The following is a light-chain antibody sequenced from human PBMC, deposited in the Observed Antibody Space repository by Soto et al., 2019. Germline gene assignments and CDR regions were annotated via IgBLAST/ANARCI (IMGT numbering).Light chain of an antibody. Sequence: TQMTQSPLSLSASVGEKIIITCRASRDVGSDVSWYQQKPGQAPKLVIYAASNLYTGVPSRFSGRRSGTEFTLTSSSLQPEDFASYYCLQDYGDSWTFGQGTKVEIE. CDR3: LQDYGDSWT. CDR1: RDVGSD. J-gene: IGKJ1*01. V-gene: IGKV1-6*01. CDR2: AAS.